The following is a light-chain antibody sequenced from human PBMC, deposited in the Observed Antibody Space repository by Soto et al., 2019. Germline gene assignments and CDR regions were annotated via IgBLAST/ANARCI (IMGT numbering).Light chain of an antibody. J-gene: IGKJ1*01. V-gene: IGKV1-5*03. Sequence: DIQMTQSPSTLSASVGYRVTITCRASQSISSWLAWYQQKPGKAPKLLIYKASNLESGVPSRFSGSGSGTEFTLTISSLQPDDFATYYCQQYNSYPALGQGTKVEIK. CDR3: QQYNSYPA. CDR1: QSISSW. CDR2: KAS.